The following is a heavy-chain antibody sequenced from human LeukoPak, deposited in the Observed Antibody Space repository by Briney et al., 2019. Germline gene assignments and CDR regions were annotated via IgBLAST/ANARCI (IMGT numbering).Heavy chain of an antibody. CDR2: IRYDGSNK. V-gene: IGHV3-30*02. CDR1: GFTFSSYG. Sequence: GGSLRLSCAASGFTFSSYGMHWVRQAPGKGLEWVAFIRYDGSNKYYADSVKGRFTISRDNSKNTLYLQMNSLRAEDTAVYYCAKTLVGDDGVFDYWGQGTLVTVSS. D-gene: IGHD1-26*01. J-gene: IGHJ4*02. CDR3: AKTLVGDDGVFDY.